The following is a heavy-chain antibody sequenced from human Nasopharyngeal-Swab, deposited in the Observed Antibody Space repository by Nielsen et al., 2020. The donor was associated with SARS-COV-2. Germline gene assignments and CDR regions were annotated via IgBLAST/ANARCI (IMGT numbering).Heavy chain of an antibody. CDR1: GFTFSSYA. J-gene: IGHJ4*02. CDR3: ARDRYNWNYFDY. Sequence: GESLKISSAASGFTFSSYAMSWVRQAPGKGLEWVSAISGSGGSTYYADSVKGRFTISRDNSKNTLYLQMNSLRAEDTAVYYCARDRYNWNYFDYWGQGTLVTVSS. D-gene: IGHD1-20*01. CDR2: ISGSGGST. V-gene: IGHV3-23*01.